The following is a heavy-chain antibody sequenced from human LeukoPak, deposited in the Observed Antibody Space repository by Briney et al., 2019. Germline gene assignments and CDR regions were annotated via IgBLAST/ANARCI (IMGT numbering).Heavy chain of an antibody. D-gene: IGHD3-9*01. CDR1: GGSISSSSYY. J-gene: IGHJ4*02. CDR2: IYYSGST. Sequence: SETLSLTCTVSGGSISSSSYYWGWIRQPPGKGLEWIGSIYYSGSTYYNPSRKSRVTISVDTSKNQFSLKLSSVTAADTAVYYCARPSYYDILTGYTKDYWGQGTLVTVSS. CDR3: ARPSYYDILTGYTKDY. V-gene: IGHV4-39*01.